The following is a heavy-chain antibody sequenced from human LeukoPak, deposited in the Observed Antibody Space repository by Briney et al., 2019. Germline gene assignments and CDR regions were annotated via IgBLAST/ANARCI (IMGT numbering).Heavy chain of an antibody. CDR3: ASARGFPDCSSTSCYLFSWYYYYMDV. V-gene: IGHV6-1*01. Sequence: SQTLSLTCAISGDIVSSNSAAWNWIRQSPSRGLEWLGRTYYRSKWYNDYAVSVKSRITINPDTSKNQFSLQLNSVTPEDTAVYYCASARGFPDCSSTSCYLFSWYYYYMDVWGKGTTVTVSS. J-gene: IGHJ6*03. D-gene: IGHD2-2*01. CDR1: GDIVSSNSAA. CDR2: TYYRSKWYN.